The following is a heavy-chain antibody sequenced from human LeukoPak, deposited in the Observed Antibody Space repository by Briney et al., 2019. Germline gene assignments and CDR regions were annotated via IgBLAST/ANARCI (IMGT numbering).Heavy chain of an antibody. D-gene: IGHD6-19*01. V-gene: IGHV3-30*02. CDR1: GFTFSSYG. CDR2: IRYDGSNK. CDR3: AGRIAVAGFPFDP. J-gene: IGHJ5*02. Sequence: PGGSLRLSCAASGFTFSSYGMHWVRQAPGKGLEWVAFIRYDGSNKYYADSVKGRFTISRNNSKNTLYLQMNSLRAEDTAVYYCAGRIAVAGFPFDPWGQGTLVTVSS.